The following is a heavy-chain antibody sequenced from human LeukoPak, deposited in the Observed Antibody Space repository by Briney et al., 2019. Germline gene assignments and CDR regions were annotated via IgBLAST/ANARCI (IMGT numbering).Heavy chain of an antibody. CDR1: GYTFTDYY. J-gene: IGHJ6*02. V-gene: IGHV1-2*02. CDR2: INPNNGGT. Sequence: ASVKVSCKASGYTFTDYYMHWVRQAPGQGLQWLGWINPNNGGTNYAQKFQGRVTMTRDTSISIAYMDLSRLRSDDTAEYYCARGAARLLYYGMDVWGQGTTVTVSS. D-gene: IGHD6-13*01. CDR3: ARGAARLLYYGMDV.